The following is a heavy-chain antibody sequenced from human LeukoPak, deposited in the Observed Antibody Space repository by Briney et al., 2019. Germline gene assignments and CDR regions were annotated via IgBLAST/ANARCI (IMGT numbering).Heavy chain of an antibody. CDR2: INQDGSDK. D-gene: IGHD3-16*02. V-gene: IGHV3-7*01. CDR1: GFTFSGYW. Sequence: GGSLRLSCAASGFTFSGYWMSWVRQAPGKGLEWVANINQDGSDKYYVDSVKGRFTISRDNAKNSLYLQMNGLTAEDTAVYYCARDGGLTRYTMFDYWGQGTLVTVSS. CDR3: ARDGGLTRYTMFDY. J-gene: IGHJ4*02.